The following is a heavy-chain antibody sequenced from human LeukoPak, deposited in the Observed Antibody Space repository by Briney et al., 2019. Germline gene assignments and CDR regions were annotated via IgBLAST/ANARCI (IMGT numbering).Heavy chain of an antibody. CDR2: INHSGST. CDR3: ARGPLYYYGSGSPNFDY. D-gene: IGHD3-10*01. V-gene: IGHV4-34*01. J-gene: IGHJ4*02. Sequence: SETLSLTCAVYGGSSSGYYWSWIRQPPGKGLEWIGEINHSGSTNYNPSLKSRVTISVDTSKNQFSLKLSSVTAADTAVYYCARGPLYYYGSGSPNFDYWGQGTLVTVSS. CDR1: GGSSSGYY.